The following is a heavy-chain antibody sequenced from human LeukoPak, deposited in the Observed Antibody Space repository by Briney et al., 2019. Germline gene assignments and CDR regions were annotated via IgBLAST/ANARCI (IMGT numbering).Heavy chain of an antibody. J-gene: IGHJ4*02. V-gene: IGHV4-59*01. Sequence: PSETLSLTCTVSGGSISSSYWSWIRQSPGKGLEWIGNIYDSGRSNYNPSLKSRVTISVDTSKDQFSLKLTSVTAGDTAVYFCARSVYSSGSYGKPHDLPTYFFDSWGQGALVAVSS. D-gene: IGHD6-19*01. CDR2: IYDSGRS. CDR1: GGSISSSY. CDR3: ARSVYSSGSYGKPHDLPTYFFDS.